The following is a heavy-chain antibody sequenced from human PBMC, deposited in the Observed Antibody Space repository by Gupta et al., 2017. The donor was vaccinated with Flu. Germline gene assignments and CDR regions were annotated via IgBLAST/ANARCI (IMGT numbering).Heavy chain of an antibody. Sequence: GWISAYNGNTNYAQKLQGRVTMTTDTSTSTAYMELRSLRSDDTAVYYCARVNSYSSSSEDPLIPSEDFDYWGQGTLVTVSS. D-gene: IGHD6-6*01. J-gene: IGHJ4*02. CDR3: ARVNSYSSSSEDPLIPSEDFDY. CDR2: ISAYNGNT. V-gene: IGHV1-18*01.